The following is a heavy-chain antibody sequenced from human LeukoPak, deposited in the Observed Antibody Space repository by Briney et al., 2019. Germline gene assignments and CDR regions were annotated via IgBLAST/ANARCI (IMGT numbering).Heavy chain of an antibody. J-gene: IGHJ4*02. D-gene: IGHD2-15*01. CDR3: ARQHCSGGDCYFFD. Sequence: GGSLRLSCAASGFTVSSNYMTWVRQAPGKGLEWVSVIYGGGSTYYADSVKGRFTISRDNSKNTLYLQLNSLRAEDTAVYYCARQHCSGGDCYFFDWGQGTLVTVSS. CDR2: IYGGGST. V-gene: IGHV3-53*01. CDR1: GFTVSSNY.